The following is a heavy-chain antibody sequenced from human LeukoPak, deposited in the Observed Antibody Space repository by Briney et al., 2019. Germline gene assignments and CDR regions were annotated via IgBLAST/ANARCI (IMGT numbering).Heavy chain of an antibody. V-gene: IGHV1-18*01. CDR2: ISGYNGYT. CDR3: ARDEARYSSGYYPNWFDP. D-gene: IGHD3-22*01. Sequence: GASVKVSCKASGYTFTSYGISWVRQAPGQGLEWMGWISGYNGYTRYAHNLQGRVTMTTDTSTSTAYMELRSLRSDDTAVYYCARDEARYSSGYYPNWFDPWGQGTLVTVSS. J-gene: IGHJ5*02. CDR1: GYTFTSYG.